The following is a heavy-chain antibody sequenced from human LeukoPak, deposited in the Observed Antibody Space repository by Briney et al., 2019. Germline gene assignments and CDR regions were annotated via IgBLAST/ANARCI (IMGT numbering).Heavy chain of an antibody. J-gene: IGHJ3*02. CDR3: AREKWFGESHDAFDI. V-gene: IGHV1-2*05. CDR2: INPNSGGT. D-gene: IGHD3-10*01. Sequence: ASVKVSCKASGYTFTGYYMHWVRQAPGQGLVWMGRINPNSGGTNYAQKFQGRVTMTRDTSISTAYMELSRLRSDDTVVYYCAREKWFGESHDAFDIWGQGTMVTVSS. CDR1: GYTFTGYY.